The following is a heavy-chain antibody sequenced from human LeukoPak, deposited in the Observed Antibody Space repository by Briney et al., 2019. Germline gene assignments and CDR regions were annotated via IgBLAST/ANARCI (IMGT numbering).Heavy chain of an antibody. J-gene: IGHJ6*02. CDR1: GGSISSSSYY. D-gene: IGHD3-10*01. CDR3: ARQRITMVRGSDV. CDR2: IYYSGST. Sequence: ASETLSLTCTVSGGSISSSSYYWGWIRQPPGKGLEWIGSIYYSGSTYYNPSLKSRVTISVDTSKNQFSLKLSSVTAADTAVYYCARQRITMVRGSDVWGQGTTVTVSS. V-gene: IGHV4-39*01.